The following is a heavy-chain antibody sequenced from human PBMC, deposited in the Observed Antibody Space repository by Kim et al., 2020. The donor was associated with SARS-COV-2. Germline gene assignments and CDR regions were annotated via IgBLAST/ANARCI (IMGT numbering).Heavy chain of an antibody. D-gene: IGHD4-4*01. CDR3: ARDLTTVNYFLTDLYNWFDP. J-gene: IGHJ5*02. Sequence: ASVKVSCKASGYTFTSYAMNWVRQAPGQGLEWMGWINTNTGNPTYAQGFTGRFVFSLDTSVSTAYLQISSLKAEDTAVYYCARDLTTVNYFLTDLYNWFDPWGQGTLVTVSS. V-gene: IGHV7-4-1*02. CDR2: INTNTGNP. CDR1: GYTFTSYA.